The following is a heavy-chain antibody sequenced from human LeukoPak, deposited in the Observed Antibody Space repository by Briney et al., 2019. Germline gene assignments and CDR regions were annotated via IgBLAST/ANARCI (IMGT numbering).Heavy chain of an antibody. Sequence: GGSLRLSCAASGFTFSDYYMSWIRQAPGKGLEWVSYISSSGSTIYYADSVKGRFTISRDNAKNSLYLQMNSLRAEDTAVYYCARDNTEIGYCSSTSCYAGISQSDYWGQGTLVTVSS. CDR1: GFTFSDYY. CDR3: ARDNTEIGYCSSTSCYAGISQSDY. D-gene: IGHD2-2*01. V-gene: IGHV3-11*04. J-gene: IGHJ4*02. CDR2: ISSSGSTI.